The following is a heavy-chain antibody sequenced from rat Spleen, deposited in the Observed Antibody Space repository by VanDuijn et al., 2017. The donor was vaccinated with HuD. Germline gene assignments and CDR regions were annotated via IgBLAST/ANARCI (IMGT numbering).Heavy chain of an antibody. J-gene: IGHJ2*01. Sequence: EVQLVESGGGLVQPGRSLKLSCAASGFTFRDYYMAWVRQAPKKGLEWVASIGYEGSNVYYGDSVKGRFTISRDNAKSTLYLQMNSLRSEDTATYYCTRENWVFDYWGQGVIVTVSS. CDR1: GFTFRDYY. CDR3: TRENWVFDY. CDR2: IGYEGSNV. V-gene: IGHV5-22*01. D-gene: IGHD5-1*01.